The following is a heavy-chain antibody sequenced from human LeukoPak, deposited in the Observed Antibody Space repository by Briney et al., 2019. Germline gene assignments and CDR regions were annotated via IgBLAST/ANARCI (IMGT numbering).Heavy chain of an antibody. Sequence: SETLSLTCTVSGGSISSSSYYWSWIRQPPGKGLEWIGYIYYSGSTNYNPSLKSRVTISVDTSKNQFSLKLSSVTAADTAVYYCVAGERGDYWGQGTLVTVSS. CDR2: IYYSGST. J-gene: IGHJ4*02. D-gene: IGHD7-27*01. V-gene: IGHV4-61*01. CDR3: VAGERGDY. CDR1: GGSISSSSYY.